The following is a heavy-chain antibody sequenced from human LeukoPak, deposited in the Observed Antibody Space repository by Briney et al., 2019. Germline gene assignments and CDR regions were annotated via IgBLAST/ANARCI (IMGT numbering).Heavy chain of an antibody. CDR3: ARSDCRGGICYSVLGY. J-gene: IGHJ4*02. D-gene: IGHD2-15*01. V-gene: IGHV4-31*03. CDR1: GGSISSGGYY. CDR2: IYYSGST. Sequence: SQTLSLTCTVSGGSISSGGYYWSWIRQPPGKGLEWIGYIYYSGSTYYNPFLKSRVTISVYTSKNQFSLKLSSVPAADAAVYYCARSDCRGGICYSVLGYWGQGTLVTVSS.